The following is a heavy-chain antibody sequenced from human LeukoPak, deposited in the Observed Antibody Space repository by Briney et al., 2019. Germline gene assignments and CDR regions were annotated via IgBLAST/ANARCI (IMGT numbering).Heavy chain of an antibody. D-gene: IGHD6-25*01. Sequence: GGSLRLSCAASGFTFSHYDMHWVRQATGKGLEWVPGIDTAGDTYYAGSVKGRFTISREDAKNSLYLQMNSLRAGDTAVYYCARVLTIRSGGYDAFDIWGHGTMVTVSS. CDR2: IDTAGDT. CDR1: GFTFSHYD. V-gene: IGHV3-13*01. J-gene: IGHJ3*02. CDR3: ARVLTIRSGGYDAFDI.